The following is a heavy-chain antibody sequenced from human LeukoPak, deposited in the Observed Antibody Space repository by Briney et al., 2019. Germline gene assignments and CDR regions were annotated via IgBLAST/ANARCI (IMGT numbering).Heavy chain of an antibody. V-gene: IGHV3-53*01. CDR2: IYSGGST. CDR1: GITVRSNY. D-gene: IGHD6-13*01. J-gene: IGHJ3*02. CDR3: ARVPLGIAAAGHDAFDI. Sequence: PGGSLRLSCAASGITVRSNYMSWVRQAPGKGREGVSVIYSGGSTYYADSVKGRFTISRDNSKNTLYLQMNSLRAEDTAVYYCARVPLGIAAAGHDAFDIWGQGTMVTVSS.